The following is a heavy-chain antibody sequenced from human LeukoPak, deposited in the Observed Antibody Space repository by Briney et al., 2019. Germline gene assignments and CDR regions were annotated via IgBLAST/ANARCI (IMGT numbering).Heavy chain of an antibody. CDR3: AREPVEMVYYFDY. Sequence: SETLSVTCAVYGGSFSGYYWSWIRQPPGNGLEWIGEINHSGSTNYNPSLKSRVTISVDTSKNQFSLKLSSVTAADTAVYYCAREPVEMVYYFDYWGQGTLVTVSS. CDR1: GGSFSGYY. D-gene: IGHD5-24*01. V-gene: IGHV4-34*01. J-gene: IGHJ4*02. CDR2: INHSGST.